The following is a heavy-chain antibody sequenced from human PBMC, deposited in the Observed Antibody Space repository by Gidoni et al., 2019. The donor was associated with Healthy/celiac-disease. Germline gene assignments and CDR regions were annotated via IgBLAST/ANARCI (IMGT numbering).Heavy chain of an antibody. CDR3: AKDFGYSSSWFPSYDFDY. V-gene: IGHV3-9*01. J-gene: IGHJ4*02. D-gene: IGHD6-13*01. CDR2: ISWNSGSI. Sequence: EVQLVASGGGLVQPGRSLRLSCAASGFTFDAYAMHWVRQAPGKGLEWVSGISWNSGSIGYADSVKGRFTISRDNAKNSLYLQMNSLRAEDTALYYCAKDFGYSSSWFPSYDFDYWGQGTLVTVSS. CDR1: GFTFDAYA.